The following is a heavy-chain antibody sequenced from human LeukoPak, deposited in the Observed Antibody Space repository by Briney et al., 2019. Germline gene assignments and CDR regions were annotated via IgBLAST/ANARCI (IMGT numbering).Heavy chain of an antibody. CDR1: GGSISSYY. CDR2: IYYSGST. CDR3: ARHSLYSSSWS. V-gene: IGHV4-59*08. Sequence: SETLSLTCTVSGGSISSYYWSWLRQPPGKGLEWIGYIYYSGSTNYNPSLKSRVTISVDTSKNQFSLKLSSVTAADTAVYYCARHSLYSSSWSWGQGTLVTVSS. J-gene: IGHJ4*02. D-gene: IGHD6-13*01.